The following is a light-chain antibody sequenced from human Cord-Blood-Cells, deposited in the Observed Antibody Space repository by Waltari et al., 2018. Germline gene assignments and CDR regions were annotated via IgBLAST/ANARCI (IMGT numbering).Light chain of an antibody. Sequence: EIALPQSPGTLSLSPGERATLSCRASQSVSSSYLASYQQKPGQAPRLLIYGASSRATGTPDRFSGSGSGTDFSLTISRLEPEDFAGYYCQQYGSSPPWTLGQGTKVEIK. V-gene: IGKV3-20*01. CDR1: QSVSSSY. CDR3: QQYGSSPPWT. CDR2: GAS. J-gene: IGKJ1*01.